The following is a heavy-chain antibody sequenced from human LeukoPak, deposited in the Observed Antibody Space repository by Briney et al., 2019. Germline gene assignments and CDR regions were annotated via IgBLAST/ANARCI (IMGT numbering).Heavy chain of an antibody. CDR3: ARTGYYYAGSAYYYTDY. Sequence: SETLSLTCTVSGDSINSGHYYWSWIRQPAGKGLEWIGRIYTSGSTNYNPSLKSRVTMSVDTSKNQFSLKLSSVTAADTAVYYCARTGYYYAGSAYYYTDYWGQGTLVTVSS. CDR2: IYTSGST. V-gene: IGHV4-61*02. D-gene: IGHD3-22*01. J-gene: IGHJ4*02. CDR1: GDSINSGHYY.